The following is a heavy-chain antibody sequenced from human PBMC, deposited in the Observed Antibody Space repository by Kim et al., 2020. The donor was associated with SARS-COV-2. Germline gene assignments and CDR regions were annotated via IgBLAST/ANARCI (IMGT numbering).Heavy chain of an antibody. CDR1: GFTFSSYS. V-gene: IGHV3-21*01. CDR3: WCYSPYYYYGMDV. CDR2: ISSSSSYI. J-gene: IGHJ6*02. D-gene: IGHD2-21*01. Sequence: GGSLRLSCAASGFTFSSYSMNWVRQAPGKGLEWVSSISSSSSYIYYADSVKGRFTISRDNAKNSLYLQMNSLRAEDTAVYYCWCYSPYYYYGMDVWGQGTTVTVSS.